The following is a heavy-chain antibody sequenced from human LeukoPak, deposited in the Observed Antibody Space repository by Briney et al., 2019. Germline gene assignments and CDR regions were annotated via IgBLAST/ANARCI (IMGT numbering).Heavy chain of an antibody. J-gene: IGHJ6*02. D-gene: IGHD1-7*01. Sequence: GGSLRLSCAASGFTFSSYSMNWVRQAPGKGLEWVSSISSSSSYIYYADSVKGRFTISRDNAKNPLYLQMNSLRAEDTAVYYCARAQPRGNYVFAYYYYGMDVWGQGTTVTVSS. V-gene: IGHV3-21*01. CDR1: GFTFSSYS. CDR2: ISSSSSYI. CDR3: ARAQPRGNYVFAYYYYGMDV.